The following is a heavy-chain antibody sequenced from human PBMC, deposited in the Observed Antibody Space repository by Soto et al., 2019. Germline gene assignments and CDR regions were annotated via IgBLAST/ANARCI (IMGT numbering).Heavy chain of an antibody. Sequence: SETLSLTCXVXGGSFSGYYWSWIRQPPGKGLEWIGEINHSGSTNYNPSLKSRVTISVDTSKNQFSLKLSSVTAADTAVYYCARGGRAMITFGGVRRFDYWGQGTLVTVSS. D-gene: IGHD3-16*01. CDR3: ARGGRAMITFGGVRRFDY. J-gene: IGHJ4*02. V-gene: IGHV4-34*01. CDR2: INHSGST. CDR1: GGSFSGYY.